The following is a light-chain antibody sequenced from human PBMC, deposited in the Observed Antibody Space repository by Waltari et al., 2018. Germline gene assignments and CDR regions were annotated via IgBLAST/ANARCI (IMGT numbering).Light chain of an antibody. CDR2: KAN. CDR3: LLYLGSGIFV. J-gene: IGLJ3*02. CDR1: SGSLSTTSY. Sequence: QTVVTQEPSLSVSPGGTVTLTCALSSGSLSTTSYASWYQQTPGQPPRTLVYKANSRSSGGPDRVSGSIRGNRAALTITGAQAEDESDYYCLLYLGSGIFVFGGGTKLTVL. V-gene: IGLV8-61*01.